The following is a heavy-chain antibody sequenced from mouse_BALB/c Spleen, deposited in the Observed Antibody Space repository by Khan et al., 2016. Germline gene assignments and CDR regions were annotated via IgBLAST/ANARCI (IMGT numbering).Heavy chain of an antibody. CDR3: ARDGRGFAY. J-gene: IGHJ3*01. V-gene: IGHV7-3*02. CDR1: GFTFTDYY. Sequence: EVELVESGGGLVQPGGSLRLSCATSGFTFTDYYMSWVRQPPGKALEWLGFIRNKANGYTTEYSASVKGRFTISRDNSQSILYLQMNTLRAEDSATDYCARDGRGFAYWGQGTLVTVSA. CDR2: IRNKANGYTT.